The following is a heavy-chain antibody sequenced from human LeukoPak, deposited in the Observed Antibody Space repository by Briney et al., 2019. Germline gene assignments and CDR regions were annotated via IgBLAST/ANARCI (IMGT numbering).Heavy chain of an antibody. Sequence: ASVKVSCKASGYTFTGYYMHWVRQAPGQGLEWMGWINPNSGGTNYAQKFQGRATITRNTSISTAYMELSSLRSEDTAVYYCARDWNDGYWGQGTLVTVSS. V-gene: IGHV1-2*02. CDR2: INPNSGGT. CDR3: ARDWNDGY. D-gene: IGHD1-1*01. J-gene: IGHJ4*02. CDR1: GYTFTGYY.